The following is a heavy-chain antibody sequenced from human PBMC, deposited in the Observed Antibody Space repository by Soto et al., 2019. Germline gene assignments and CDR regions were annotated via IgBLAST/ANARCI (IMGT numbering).Heavy chain of an antibody. Sequence: GGSLRLSCAASGFTFSSYAMHWVRQAPGKGLEWVAVISYDGSNKYYADSVKGRFTISRDNSKNTLYLQMNSLRAEDTAVYYCARDRGIAVAGTDSRYNWFDPWGQGTLVTVSS. J-gene: IGHJ5*02. V-gene: IGHV3-30-3*01. D-gene: IGHD6-19*01. CDR2: ISYDGSNK. CDR1: GFTFSSYA. CDR3: ARDRGIAVAGTDSRYNWFDP.